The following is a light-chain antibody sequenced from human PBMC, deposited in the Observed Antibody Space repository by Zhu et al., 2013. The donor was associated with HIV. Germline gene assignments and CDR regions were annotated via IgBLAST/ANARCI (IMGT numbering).Light chain of an antibody. J-gene: IGKJ4*01. CDR3: QQRSNWPLT. Sequence: PGERATLSCRASQSVTNNYLAWYQQKPGQAPRLLIYDASNRATGIPARFSGSGSGTDFTLTISSLEPEDFAVYYCQQRSNWPLTFGGGTKVEIK. V-gene: IGKV3-11*01. CDR2: DAS. CDR1: QSVTNNY.